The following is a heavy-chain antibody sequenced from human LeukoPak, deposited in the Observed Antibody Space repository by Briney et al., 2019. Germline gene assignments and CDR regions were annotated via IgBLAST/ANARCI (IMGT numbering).Heavy chain of an antibody. J-gene: IGHJ4*02. CDR3: PRVMRDCSGGSCYYAHFDY. V-gene: IGHV4-4*07. CDR1: GGSISSYY. CDR2: IYTSGST. Sequence: PSETLSLTCTVTGGSISSYYWSWIRQPAGKGLEWIGRIYTSGSTNYNPSLKSRVTMSVDTSKNQFSLKLSSVTAADTAVYYCPRVMRDCSGGSCYYAHFDYWGQGTLITVSS. D-gene: IGHD2-15*01.